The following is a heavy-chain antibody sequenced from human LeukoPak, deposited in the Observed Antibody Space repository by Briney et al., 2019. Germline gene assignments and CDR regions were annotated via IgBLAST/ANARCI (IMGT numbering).Heavy chain of an antibody. CDR2: IIPLLGIA. J-gene: IGHJ4*02. CDR3: ATPSPLLWFGDTHDY. V-gene: IGHV1-69*04. Sequence: SVKVSCRASGGTFSSYAISWVRQAPGQGLEWMGRIIPLLGIANYAQKFQGRVTITAANSTSTAYMELSSLRSEDTAVSSCATPSPLLWFGDTHDYWGQGTLVTVSS. CDR1: GGTFSSYA. D-gene: IGHD3-10*01.